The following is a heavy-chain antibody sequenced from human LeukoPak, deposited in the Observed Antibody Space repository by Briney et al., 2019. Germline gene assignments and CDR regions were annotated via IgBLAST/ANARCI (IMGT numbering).Heavy chain of an antibody. CDR2: ISSNGGST. Sequence: PGGSLRLSCAASGFTFSSYAMHWVRQAPGKGLEYVSAISSNGGSTYYANSVKGRFTISRDNSKNTLYLQMGSLRAEDMAVYYCAQYSGYDAFDIWGQGTMVTVSS. CDR1: GFTFSSYA. D-gene: IGHD5-12*01. J-gene: IGHJ3*02. CDR3: AQYSGYDAFDI. V-gene: IGHV3-64*01.